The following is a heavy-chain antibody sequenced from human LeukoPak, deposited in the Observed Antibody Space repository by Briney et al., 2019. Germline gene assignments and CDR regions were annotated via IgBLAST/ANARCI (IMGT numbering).Heavy chain of an antibody. V-gene: IGHV1-2*02. D-gene: IGHD1-26*01. CDR2: INPNSGGT. CDR1: GYTFTDYY. Sequence: ASVKVTCKASGYTFTDYYMHWVRQAPGQGLEWMGWINPNSGGTNYAQKFQGRVTMTRDTSISTAYMELSSLRSDDTAMYYCARSYSGFGYALHDYWGQGTLVTVSS. J-gene: IGHJ4*02. CDR3: ARSYSGFGYALHDY.